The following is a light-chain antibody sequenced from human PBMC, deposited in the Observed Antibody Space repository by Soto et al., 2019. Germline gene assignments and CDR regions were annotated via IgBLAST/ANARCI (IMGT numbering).Light chain of an antibody. CDR2: EVT. J-gene: IGLJ2*01. CDR1: SSDVGRYNL. V-gene: IGLV2-23*02. CDR3: CSYAGTPTFVV. Sequence: QSALTQPASVSGSPGQSITISCTGTSSDVGRYNLVSWFQQHPGKAPELMIYEVTQRPSGVSDRFSGSKSGNTASLTISGLQAEDEADYYCCSYAGTPTFVVFGGGTKLTVL.